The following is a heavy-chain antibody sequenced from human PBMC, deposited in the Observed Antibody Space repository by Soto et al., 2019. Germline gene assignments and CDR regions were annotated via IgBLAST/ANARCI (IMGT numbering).Heavy chain of an antibody. J-gene: IGHJ6*02. V-gene: IGHV1-2*02. CDR1: GYIFTGYH. D-gene: IGHD3-9*01. CDR2: INPNSGDT. Sequence: ASVKVSCKASGYIFTGYHIRWVRQAPGRGLEWMGWINPNSGDTEYAQNFQGRVTMTRDTSFNLVYMEMSGLMSDDTAVYYCARDARGTRGFDEMDIWGQGTTVTVSS. CDR3: ARDARGTRGFDEMDI.